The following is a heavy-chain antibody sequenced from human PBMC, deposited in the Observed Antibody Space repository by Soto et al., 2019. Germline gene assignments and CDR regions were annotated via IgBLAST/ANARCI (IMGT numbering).Heavy chain of an antibody. J-gene: IGHJ6*02. V-gene: IGHV1-3*01. CDR3: ARVWREDYFVLGSYSSGYYYYGRDV. CDR2: INAGNGNT. CDR1: GYTFTSYA. Sequence: QVQLVQSGAEVKKPGASVKVSCKASGYTFTSYAMHWVRQAPGQRLEWMGWINAGNGNTKYSQKFQGRVTITRDTSAGTAHKELSSVKYDVTAVDYCARVWREDYFVLGSYSSGYYYYGRDVWGQGTTVTVSS. D-gene: IGHD3-10*01.